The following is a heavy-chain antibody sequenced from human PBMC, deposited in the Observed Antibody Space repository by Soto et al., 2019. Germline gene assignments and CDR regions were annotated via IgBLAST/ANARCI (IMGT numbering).Heavy chain of an antibody. Sequence: SVKVSCKASGGTFSSYAISWARQAPGQGLEWMGGIIPIFGTANYAQKFQGRVTITADKSTSTAYMELSSLGSEDTAVYYCARVPSRYGPEMGYYYYGMDVWGQGTTVTVSS. CDR3: ARVPSRYGPEMGYYYYGMDV. CDR2: IIPIFGTA. J-gene: IGHJ6*02. CDR1: GGTFSSYA. V-gene: IGHV1-69*06. D-gene: IGHD3-16*01.